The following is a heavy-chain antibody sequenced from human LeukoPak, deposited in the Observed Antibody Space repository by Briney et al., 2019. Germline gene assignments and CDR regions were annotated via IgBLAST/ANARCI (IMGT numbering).Heavy chain of an antibody. V-gene: IGHV4-59*01. CDR2: IYYSGST. D-gene: IGHD2-2*01. Sequence: SETLSLTCTVSGASISSYYWSWIRQPPGKGLEWIGYIYYSGSTRYNPSLKSRVTISVDTSKNQFSLKLSSVTAADTAVYYCARGRGGSYAELDYWGQGTLVTVSS. CDR3: ARGRGGSYAELDY. J-gene: IGHJ4*02. CDR1: GASISSYY.